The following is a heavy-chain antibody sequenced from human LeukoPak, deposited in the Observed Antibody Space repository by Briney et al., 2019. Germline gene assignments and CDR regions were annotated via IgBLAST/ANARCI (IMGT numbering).Heavy chain of an antibody. CDR3: ARQGPGYCGSTSCYGVDY. D-gene: IGHD2-2*01. CDR1: GYTFATYT. CDR2: INTNTGNP. J-gene: IGHJ4*02. V-gene: IGHV7-4-1*02. Sequence: ASVKVSCKASGYTFATYTINWVRQAPGQGLEWMGWINTNTGNPTYGQGFTGRFVFSLDTSVSTAYLQISSLKAEDTAVYYCARQGPGYCGSTSCYGVDYWGQGTLVTVSS.